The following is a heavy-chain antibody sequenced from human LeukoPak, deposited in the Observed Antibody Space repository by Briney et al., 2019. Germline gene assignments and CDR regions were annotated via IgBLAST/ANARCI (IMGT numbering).Heavy chain of an antibody. V-gene: IGHV3-9*01. CDR2: ISWNSGSI. D-gene: IGHD6-19*01. Sequence: GGSLRLSCVASGFTFSNYWMHWVRQPPGKGLEWVSGISWNSGSIDYADSVKGRFTISRDNAKNSLYLQMNSLRVEDTAFYYCAKDNRRHYTSGPNPDSLHWGQGALVTVSS. CDR1: GFTFSNYW. CDR3: AKDNRRHYTSGPNPDSLH. J-gene: IGHJ4*02.